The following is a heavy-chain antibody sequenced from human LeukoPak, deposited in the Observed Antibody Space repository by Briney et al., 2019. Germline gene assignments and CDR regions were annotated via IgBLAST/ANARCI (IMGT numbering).Heavy chain of an antibody. Sequence: GGSVRLSCAASGFTFSNYEMIWVRQAPGKGLEWVAYISSSDRTISGSTIYYADSVKGRFTTSRDNAKNSLYLQMNSLRAEDTAVYYCARDDYDSSTPYYFDYWGQGTLVTVSS. CDR2: ISSSDRTISGSTI. CDR3: ARDDYDSSTPYYFDY. CDR1: GFTFSNYE. J-gene: IGHJ4*02. V-gene: IGHV3-48*03. D-gene: IGHD3-22*01.